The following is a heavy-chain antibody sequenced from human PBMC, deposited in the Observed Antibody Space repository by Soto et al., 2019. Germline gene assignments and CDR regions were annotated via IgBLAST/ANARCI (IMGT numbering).Heavy chain of an antibody. CDR2: IYYSGST. Sequence: KPSETLSLTCTASGGSISSYYWSWIRQPPGKGLEWIGYIYYSGSTNYNPSLKSRVTISVDTSKNQFSLKLSSVTAADTAVYYCARSGAARPGAVKQGLGMDVWGQGTTVTVSS. V-gene: IGHV4-59*01. CDR1: GGSISSYY. J-gene: IGHJ6*02. CDR3: ARSGAARPGAVKQGLGMDV. D-gene: IGHD6-6*01.